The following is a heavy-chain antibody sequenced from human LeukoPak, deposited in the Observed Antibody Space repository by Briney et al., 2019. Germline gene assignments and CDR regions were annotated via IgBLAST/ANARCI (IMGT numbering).Heavy chain of an antibody. J-gene: IGHJ4*02. V-gene: IGHV4-39*01. CDR2: IYYSKNT. CDR3: VSPRGFSYGYFDY. D-gene: IGHD5-18*01. Sequence: PSETLSLTCTVSGGSISSSSAYWGWIRQPPGKGLEWIGSIYYSKNTYYNPSLKSRVTISAHTSKNQFSLTLGSVSAADAAVYYCVSPRGFSYGYFDYWGQGTLVTVSS. CDR1: GGSISSSSAY.